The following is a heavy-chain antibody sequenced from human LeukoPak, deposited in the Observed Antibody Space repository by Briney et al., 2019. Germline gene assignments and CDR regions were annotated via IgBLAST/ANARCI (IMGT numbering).Heavy chain of an antibody. J-gene: IGHJ5*02. V-gene: IGHV4-39*07. D-gene: IGHD1-1*01. CDR2: IYYSGST. CDR1: GGSISSSSYY. Sequence: SETLSLICTVSGGSISSSSYYWGWIRQPPGKGVEWIGSIYYSGSTYYDPSLKSRVTISVDTSKNQFSLKLSSVTAADTAVYYCTRRRNDRFGNWFDPWGQGTLVTVSS. CDR3: TRRRNDRFGNWFDP.